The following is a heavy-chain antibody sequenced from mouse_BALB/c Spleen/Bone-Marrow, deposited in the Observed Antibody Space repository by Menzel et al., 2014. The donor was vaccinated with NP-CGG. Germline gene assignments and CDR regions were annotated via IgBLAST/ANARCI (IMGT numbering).Heavy chain of an antibody. J-gene: IGHJ2*01. D-gene: IGHD1-1*02. CDR1: GYTFSSYW. CDR3: ASNYGGNYVY. V-gene: IGHV1-9*01. Sequence: QVQLQQSGAELMKPGVSVKISCKATGYTFSSYWIEWLNRRPGHGLEWIGEILPESGRANYNEKFRGKATFTADTSSNTAYMQLSSLTSEDSAVYYCASNYGGNYVYWDQGTALTVSS. CDR2: ILPESGRA.